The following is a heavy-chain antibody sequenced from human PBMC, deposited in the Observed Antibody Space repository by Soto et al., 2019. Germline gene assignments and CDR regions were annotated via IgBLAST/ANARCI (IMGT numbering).Heavy chain of an antibody. J-gene: IGHJ4*02. CDR1: GFTFSSYA. Sequence: PGGSLRLSCAASGFTFSSYAMSWVRQAPGKGLEWVSAISGSGGSTYYADSVKGRFTISRDNSKNTLYLQMNSLRAEDTAVYYCSKASSPPWLAPHLYHRGQGTLVTVSP. CDR2: ISGSGGST. D-gene: IGHD6-19*01. V-gene: IGHV3-23*01. CDR3: SKASSPPWLAPHLYH.